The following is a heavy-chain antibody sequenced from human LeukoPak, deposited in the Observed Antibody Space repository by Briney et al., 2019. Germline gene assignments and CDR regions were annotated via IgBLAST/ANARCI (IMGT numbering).Heavy chain of an antibody. CDR2: INHSGST. D-gene: IGHD5-18*01. Sequence: SETLSLTCAVYGGSFSGYYWSWIRQPPGKGLEWIGEINHSGSTNYNPSLKSRVTISVDTSKNQFSLQLSSVTAADTAVYYCARGLLGYSYGWPLTYYFDYWGQGTLVTVSS. CDR1: GGSFSGYY. V-gene: IGHV4-34*01. J-gene: IGHJ4*02. CDR3: ARGLLGYSYGWPLTYYFDY.